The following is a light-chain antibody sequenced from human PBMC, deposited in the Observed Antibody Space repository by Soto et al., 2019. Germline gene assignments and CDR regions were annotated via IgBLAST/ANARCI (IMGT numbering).Light chain of an antibody. V-gene: IGLV2-14*01. CDR2: DVI. Sequence: QSALTQPASVSGSPGQSITISCTGISSDVGGYNYVSWYQQHPGKAPKLMIFDVINRPSGVSNRFSGSKSGNTASLTISGLQAEDEADYYCSSYTSSSTWVFGGGTTVTVL. CDR3: SSYTSSSTWV. CDR1: SSDVGGYNY. J-gene: IGLJ3*02.